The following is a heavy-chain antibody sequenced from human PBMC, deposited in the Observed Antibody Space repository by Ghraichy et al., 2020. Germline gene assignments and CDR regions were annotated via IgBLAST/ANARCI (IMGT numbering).Heavy chain of an antibody. D-gene: IGHD6-13*01. CDR2: ISGSGGST. Sequence: GGSLRLSCAASGFTFSSYAMSWVRQAPGKGLEWVSAISGSGGSTYYADSVKGRFTISRDNSKNTLYLQMNSLRAEDTAVYYCAKSTHSGWYGMGLDYWGQGTLVTVSS. CDR1: GFTFSSYA. CDR3: AKSTHSGWYGMGLDY. V-gene: IGHV3-23*01. J-gene: IGHJ4*02.